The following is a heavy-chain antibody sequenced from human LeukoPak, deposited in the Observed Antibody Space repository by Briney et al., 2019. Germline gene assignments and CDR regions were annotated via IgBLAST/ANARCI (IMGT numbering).Heavy chain of an antibody. D-gene: IGHD1-1*01. CDR3: ARDETEGIPQDDY. J-gene: IGHJ4*02. CDR2: INPNSGGT. CDR1: GYTFTGYY. Sequence: GASVKVSCKASGYTFTGYYMHWVRQAPGQGLEWMGRINPNSGGTNYAQKFQGRVTMTRDTSISTAYMELSRLRSDDTAVYYCARDETEGIPQDDYWGQGTLVTVSS. V-gene: IGHV1-2*06.